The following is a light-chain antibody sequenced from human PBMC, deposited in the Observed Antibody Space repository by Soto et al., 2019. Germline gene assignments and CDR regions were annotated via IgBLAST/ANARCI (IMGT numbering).Light chain of an antibody. CDR3: QQYTQWPIT. V-gene: IGKV3D-15*01. CDR1: QSVNANY. J-gene: IGKJ5*01. CDR2: GIS. Sequence: EVVITQYPATLSVSPGERASPSCRASQSVNANYLAWYQQKPGQAPRLLIYGISIRATGIPARFSGSGSGTEFTLTISSLQPEDFAVYYCQQYTQWPITFGQGTRLEIK.